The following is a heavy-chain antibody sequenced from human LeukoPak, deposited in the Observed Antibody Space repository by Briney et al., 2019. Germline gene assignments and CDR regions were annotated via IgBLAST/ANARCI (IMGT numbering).Heavy chain of an antibody. Sequence: SQTLSLTCTVSGGSISSGSYYWSWIRQPPGKGLEWIGEINHSGSTNYNPSLKSRVTISVDTSKNQFSLKLSSVTAADTAVYYCARGRALSRPMVRGPLRGYMDVWGKGTTVTVSS. CDR3: ARGRALSRPMVRGPLRGYMDV. CDR1: GGSISSGSYY. D-gene: IGHD3-10*01. J-gene: IGHJ6*03. V-gene: IGHV4-39*07. CDR2: INHSGST.